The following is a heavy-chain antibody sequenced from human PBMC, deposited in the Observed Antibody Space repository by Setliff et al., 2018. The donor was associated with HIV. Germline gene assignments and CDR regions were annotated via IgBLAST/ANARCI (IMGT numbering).Heavy chain of an antibody. CDR3: ARDSLPYSSGPLHYYYYMDV. J-gene: IGHJ6*03. D-gene: IGHD6-19*01. Sequence: ASVKVSCKASGYPFTSYGISWVRQAPGQGLEWMGWISAYNGNTNYAQKLQGRVTMTTDTSTSTAYMELRSLRSDDTAVYYCARDSLPYSSGPLHYYYYMDVWGKGTTVTVSS. CDR1: GYPFTSYG. CDR2: ISAYNGNT. V-gene: IGHV1-18*01.